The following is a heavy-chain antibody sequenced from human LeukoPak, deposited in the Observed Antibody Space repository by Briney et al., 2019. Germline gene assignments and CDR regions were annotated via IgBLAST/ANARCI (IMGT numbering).Heavy chain of an antibody. D-gene: IGHD3-3*01. CDR2: IIPIFGTA. CDR1: GGTFSSYA. J-gene: IGHJ3*02. V-gene: IGHV1-69*01. CDR3: ARVFTIFGVVVDAFDI. Sequence: SVKVSCKASGGTFSSYAISWVRQAPGQGLEWIGGIIPIFGTANYAQKFQGRVTITADESTSTAYMELSSLRSEDTAVYYCARVFTIFGVVVDAFDIWGQGTMVTVSS.